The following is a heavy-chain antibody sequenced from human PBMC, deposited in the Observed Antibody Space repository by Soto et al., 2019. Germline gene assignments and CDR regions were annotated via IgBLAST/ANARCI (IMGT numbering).Heavy chain of an antibody. CDR1: GFTFSSYA. J-gene: IGHJ4*02. CDR3: AATRADGDFLAH. D-gene: IGHD2-21*02. CDR2: ISGSGGST. V-gene: IGHV3-23*01. Sequence: EVQLLESGGGLVQPGGSLRLSCAASGFTFSSYAMSWVRQAPGKGLEWVSAISGSGGSTYYADSVKGRFTISRDNSKNTLYLQMNRLRAEDTAVYYCAATRADGDFLAHWGQGTLVTVSS.